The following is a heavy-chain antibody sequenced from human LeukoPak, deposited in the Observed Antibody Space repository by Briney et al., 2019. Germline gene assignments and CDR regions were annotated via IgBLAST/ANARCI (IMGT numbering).Heavy chain of an antibody. CDR3: ARASIENDAFDI. CDR2: INPNSGGT. J-gene: IGHJ3*02. V-gene: IGHV1-2*06. D-gene: IGHD2-21*01. CDR1: GYTFTSYG. Sequence: ASVKVSCKASGYTFTSYGISWVRQAPGQGLEWMGRINPNSGGTNYAQKFQGRVTMTRDTSISTAYMELSRLRSEDTAVYYCARASIENDAFDIWGQGTMVTVSS.